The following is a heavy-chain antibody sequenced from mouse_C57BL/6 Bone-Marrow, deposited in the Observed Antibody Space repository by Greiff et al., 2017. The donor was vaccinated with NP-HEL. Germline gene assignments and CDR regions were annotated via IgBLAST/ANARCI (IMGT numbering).Heavy chain of an antibody. V-gene: IGHV10-1*01. CDR1: GFSFNTYA. D-gene: IGHD2-2*01. CDR2: IRSKSNNNAT. Sequence: EVQLVESGGGLVKPKGSLKLSCAASGFSFNTYAMNWVRQAQGKGLEWVARIRSKSNNNATYYTDSVKDRFTISRDDTESMLYLKMNNLETDDTAMYYCVRRGGYDADYWGQGTTLTVSS. CDR3: VRRGGYDADY. J-gene: IGHJ2*01.